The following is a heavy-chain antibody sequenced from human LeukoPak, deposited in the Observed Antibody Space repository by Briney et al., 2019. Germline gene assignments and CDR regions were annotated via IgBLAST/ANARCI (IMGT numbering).Heavy chain of an antibody. V-gene: IGHV3-48*03. J-gene: IGHJ6*04. CDR2: ISSSGSTI. Sequence: GGSLRLSCAASGFTFSSYEMNWVRQAPGKGREWVSYISSSGSTIYYADSVKGRFTISRDNAKNSLYLQMNSLRAEDTAVYYCAELGITMIGGVWGKGTTVTIPS. D-gene: IGHD3-10*02. CDR1: GFTFSSYE. CDR3: AELGITMIGGV.